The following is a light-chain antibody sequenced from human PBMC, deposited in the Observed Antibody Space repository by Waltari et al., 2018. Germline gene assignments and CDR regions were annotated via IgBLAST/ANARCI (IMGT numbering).Light chain of an antibody. CDR3: AAWDDTLSAVL. J-gene: IGLJ3*02. Sequence: QSVLTQPPSASGTPGQRVTISCSGSRSNIGINYVYWYQHPPGTTPKLLIYRNNQRPSGVPDRFSCSKSGTSASLAISGLRSEDEADYYCAAWDDTLSAVLFGGGTNLTVL. CDR2: RNN. CDR1: RSNIGINY. V-gene: IGLV1-47*01.